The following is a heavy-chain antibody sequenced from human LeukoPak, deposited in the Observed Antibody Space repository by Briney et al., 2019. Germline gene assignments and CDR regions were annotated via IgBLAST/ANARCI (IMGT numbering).Heavy chain of an antibody. CDR2: ISGSGGST. CDR3: ARVTEYYYGFDY. V-gene: IGHV3-23*01. CDR1: GFTFSSYA. Sequence: GGSLRLSCAASGFTFSSYAMSWVRQAPGKGLEWVSAISGSGGSTYYADSVKGRFTISRDNSKNTLYLQMNSLRAEDTAVYYCARVTEYYYGFDYWGQGTLVTVSS. J-gene: IGHJ4*02. D-gene: IGHD3-10*01.